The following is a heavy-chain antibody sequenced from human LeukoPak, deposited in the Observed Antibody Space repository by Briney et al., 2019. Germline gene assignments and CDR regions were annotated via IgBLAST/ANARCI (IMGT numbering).Heavy chain of an antibody. Sequence: GRSLRLSCAASGFIVNYYYMSWVRQAPGKGLEWVSIIYSDGSTYYADSVKGRFTVSRDDSKNTVYLQMSSLRSEDTAVYYCARGWADSWGQGILVTVSS. CDR2: IYSDGST. D-gene: IGHD1-26*01. CDR1: GFIVNYYY. CDR3: ARGWADS. J-gene: IGHJ4*02. V-gene: IGHV3-53*01.